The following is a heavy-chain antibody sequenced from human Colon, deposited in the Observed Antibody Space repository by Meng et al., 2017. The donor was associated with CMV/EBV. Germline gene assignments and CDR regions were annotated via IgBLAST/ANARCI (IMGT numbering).Heavy chain of an antibody. CDR2: IQYHGVIK. CDR3: VKEGQPPPSNYFDF. Sequence: QVQLVESGGGVVQPGRSLRLACAASGFTFSSYAMHWVRQAPGKGLEWVAFIQYHGVIKQYADSVKGRFTISRDNSKNTLYLQMDRLRPEDTAVYFCVKEGQPPPSNYFDFWGQGALVTVAS. CDR1: GFTFSSYA. V-gene: IGHV3-30*02. J-gene: IGHJ4*02. D-gene: IGHD6-13*01.